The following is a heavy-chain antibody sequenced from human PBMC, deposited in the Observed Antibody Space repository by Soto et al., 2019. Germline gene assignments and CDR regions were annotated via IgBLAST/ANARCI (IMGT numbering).Heavy chain of an antibody. CDR3: ARDRRFGEQWLVRTSPYFDY. Sequence: ASVKVSCKASGYTFTSYAMHWVRQAPGQRLEWMGWINAGNGNTKYSQKFQGRVTITRDTSASTAYMELSSLRSEDTAVYYCARDRRFGEQWLVRTSPYFDYWGQGTLVTVSS. D-gene: IGHD6-19*01. CDR2: INAGNGNT. J-gene: IGHJ4*02. V-gene: IGHV1-3*01. CDR1: GYTFTSYA.